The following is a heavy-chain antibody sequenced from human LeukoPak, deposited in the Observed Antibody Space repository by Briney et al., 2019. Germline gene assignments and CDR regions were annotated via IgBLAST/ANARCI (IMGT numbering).Heavy chain of an antibody. CDR2: ISYDGSNK. Sequence: GGSLRLSCAASGFTFSSYWMHWVRQAPGKGLEWVAVISYDGSNKYYADSVKGRFTISRDNSKNTLYLQMNSLRAEDTAVYYCAKSSSGWYASYNWFDPWGQGTLVTVSS. CDR1: GFTFSSYW. V-gene: IGHV3-30*18. J-gene: IGHJ5*02. D-gene: IGHD6-19*01. CDR3: AKSSSGWYASYNWFDP.